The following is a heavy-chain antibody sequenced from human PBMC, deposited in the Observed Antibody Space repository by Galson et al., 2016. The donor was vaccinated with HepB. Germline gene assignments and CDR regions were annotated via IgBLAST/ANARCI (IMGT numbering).Heavy chain of an antibody. V-gene: IGHV3-33*01. D-gene: IGHD3-22*01. CDR2: IWYDGSKK. CDR1: GFTFSSFG. CDR3: ATAHYYDSSGYYYGRDY. J-gene: IGHJ4*02. Sequence: SLRLSCAASGFTFSSFGMHWVRQAPGKGLEWVAVIWYDGSKKYYADSVKGRFTISRDISKKTLYLHMNGLRAEDSAVYYCATAHYYDSSGYYYGRDYWGQGTLVTVSS.